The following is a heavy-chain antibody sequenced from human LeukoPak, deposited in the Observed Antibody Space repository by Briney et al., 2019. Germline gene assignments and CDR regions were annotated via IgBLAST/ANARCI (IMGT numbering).Heavy chain of an antibody. CDR2: IIPILGIA. CDR1: GGTLSSYA. V-gene: IGHV1-69*04. CDR3: ASRYCSSTSCIFDY. Sequence: GSSVKVSCKASGGTLSSYAISWVRQAPRHGLEWMGRIIPILGIANYAQKFQGRVTITADKSTSTAYMELSSLRSEGTAVYYCASRYCSSTSCIFDYWGQGTLVTVSS. D-gene: IGHD2-2*01. J-gene: IGHJ4*02.